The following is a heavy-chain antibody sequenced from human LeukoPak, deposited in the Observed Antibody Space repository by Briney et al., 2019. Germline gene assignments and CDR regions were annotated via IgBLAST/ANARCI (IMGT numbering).Heavy chain of an antibody. CDR1: EFTFSTSD. V-gene: IGHV3-30*02. D-gene: IGHD6-19*01. CDR3: AKDSVAGSSFTD. J-gene: IGHJ4*02. Sequence: PGGSLRLSCAASEFTFSTSDMHWVRQAPGKGLEWVAFIRYDGTNEHYADSVKGRFTISRDNSKNTLYLQMNSLRTEDTAVYYCAKDSVAGSSFTDWGQGTMVTVSS. CDR2: IRYDGTNE.